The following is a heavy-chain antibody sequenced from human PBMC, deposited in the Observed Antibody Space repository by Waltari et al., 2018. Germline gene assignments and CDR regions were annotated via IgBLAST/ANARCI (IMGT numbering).Heavy chain of an antibody. CDR1: GGSISSGDYY. V-gene: IGHV4-30-4*08. Sequence: QVQLQESGPGLVKPSQTLSLTCIVSGGSISSGDYYWSWIRQPPGKGLEWIGYIYYSGSTYYNPSLKSRVTISVDTSKNQFSLKLSSVTAADTAVYYCARGLGYYDSSGPAFDYWGQGTLVTVSS. D-gene: IGHD3-22*01. CDR2: IYYSGST. J-gene: IGHJ4*02. CDR3: ARGLGYYDSSGPAFDY.